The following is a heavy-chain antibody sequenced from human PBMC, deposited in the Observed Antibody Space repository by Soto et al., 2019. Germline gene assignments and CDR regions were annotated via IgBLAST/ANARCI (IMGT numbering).Heavy chain of an antibody. D-gene: IGHD2-2*01. CDR1: GYTFTTYG. Sequence: QVQLVQSGAEVKKPGASVKVSCKASGYTFTTYGINWVRQAPGQGLEWMGWVSPYNGDTTYAQKVQGRVTMTTDTSTRTAYLEPRSLRSDDTAVYYCAREVGHMDVWGQGTTVTVSS. CDR2: VSPYNGDT. CDR3: AREVGHMDV. J-gene: IGHJ6*02. V-gene: IGHV1-18*04.